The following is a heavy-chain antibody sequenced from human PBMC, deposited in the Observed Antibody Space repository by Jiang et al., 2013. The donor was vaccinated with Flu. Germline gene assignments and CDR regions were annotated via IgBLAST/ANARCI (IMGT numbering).Heavy chain of an antibody. Sequence: KPGASVKVSCKASGYTLPALVSAGVRQAPGQGLEWMGIITPSGGSTSYAQKFQGRVTVTRDTSTSTVYMELSSLRSEDTAVYYCASEGMDGYSKYYFDYWGQGTLVTVSS. CDR2: ITPSGGST. J-gene: IGHJ4*02. CDR3: ASEGMDGYSKYYFDY. V-gene: IGHV1-46*01. CDR1: GYTLPALV. D-gene: IGHD5-24*01.